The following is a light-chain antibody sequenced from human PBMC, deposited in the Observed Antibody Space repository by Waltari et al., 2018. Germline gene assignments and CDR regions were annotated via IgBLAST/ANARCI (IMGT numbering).Light chain of an antibody. CDR3: RSYTSSSTLDVV. J-gene: IGLJ2*01. V-gene: IGLV2-14*03. CDR1: RSYVGGFYH. Sequence: FARTQPAPGSGPPGQSVPLPCPGTRSYVGGFYHVFWYQQHPGQAPQNLIYDVCKRPSGASNRVSDSKSGNTASLTISGLQGEDEADYHCRSYTSSSTLDVVFGGGTKLTVL. CDR2: DVC.